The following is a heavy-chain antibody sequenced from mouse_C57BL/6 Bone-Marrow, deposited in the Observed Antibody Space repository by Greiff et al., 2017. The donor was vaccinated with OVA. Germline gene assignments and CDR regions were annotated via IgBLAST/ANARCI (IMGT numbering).Heavy chain of an antibody. V-gene: IGHV1-4*01. J-gene: IGHJ2*01. CDR1: GYTFTSYT. CDR3: ARPLDLFDY. CDR2: INPSSGYT. Sequence: VKLMESGAELARPGASVKMSCKASGYTFTSYTMHWVKQRPGQGLEWIGYINPSSGYTKYNQKFKDKATLTADKSSSTAYMQLSSLTSEDSAVYYCARPLDLFDYWGQGTTLTVSS.